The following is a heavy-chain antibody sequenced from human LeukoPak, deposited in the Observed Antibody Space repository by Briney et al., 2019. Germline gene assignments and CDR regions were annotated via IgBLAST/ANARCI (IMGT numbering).Heavy chain of an antibody. V-gene: IGHV4-59*12. CDR3: AGSSGWQIDY. D-gene: IGHD6-19*01. J-gene: IGHJ4*02. CDR2: IYYSGST. CDR1: SGSIRSYY. Sequence: PSETLSLTCTVSSGSIRSYYWSWIRQTPGKGLEWIGYIYYSGSTNFNPSLKSRATISVDTSKNQFSLKLSSVTAADTAVYYCAGSSGWQIDYWGQGTLVTVSS.